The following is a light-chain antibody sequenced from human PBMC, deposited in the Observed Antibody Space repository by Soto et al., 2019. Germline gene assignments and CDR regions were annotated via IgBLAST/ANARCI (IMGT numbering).Light chain of an antibody. V-gene: IGKV1-5*01. J-gene: IGKJ1*01. CDR3: QHYNSYSEA. CDR1: QTISSW. Sequence: DIQMTQSPSTLSASVGDRVTITCRASQTISSWLAWYQQKPGKAPKLLIFDASILESGVPSRFSGSGSGTDFTLTIRSLQPDDFATYYCQHYNSYSEAFGQGTKVDIK. CDR2: DAS.